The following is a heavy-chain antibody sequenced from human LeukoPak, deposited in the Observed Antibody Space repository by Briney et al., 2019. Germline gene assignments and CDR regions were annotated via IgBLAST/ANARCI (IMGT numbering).Heavy chain of an antibody. V-gene: IGHV3-30*04. CDR3: ARGSTNYYDSSGYYPA. D-gene: IGHD3-22*01. CDR2: ISFDGSNK. Sequence: PGGSLRLSCAASGFTFLNYAMHWVRQAPGKGLEWVAVISFDGSNKFYADSVKGRFTISRDNAKNSLYLQMNSLRAEDTAVYYCARGSTNYYDSSGYYPAWGQGTLVTVSS. CDR1: GFTFLNYA. J-gene: IGHJ4*02.